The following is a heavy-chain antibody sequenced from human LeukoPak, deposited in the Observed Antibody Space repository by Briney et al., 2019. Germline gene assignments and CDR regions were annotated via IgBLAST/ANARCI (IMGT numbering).Heavy chain of an antibody. Sequence: GGSLRLSCVASGFTVRSNYMNWVRQAPGKGLEWVSVIYSGGNSFYADSVKGRFTISRDNSKNTLYLQMNSLRAEDTAVYYCARDPICSGGSCYSVPDYYYGMDVWGQGTTVTVSS. CDR1: GFTVRSNY. D-gene: IGHD2-15*01. CDR3: ARDPICSGGSCYSVPDYYYGMDV. V-gene: IGHV3-53*01. J-gene: IGHJ6*02. CDR2: IYSGGNS.